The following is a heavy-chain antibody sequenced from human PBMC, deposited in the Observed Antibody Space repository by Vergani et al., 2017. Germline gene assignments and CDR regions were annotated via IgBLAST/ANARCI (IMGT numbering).Heavy chain of an antibody. V-gene: IGHV3-30-3*01. J-gene: IGHJ6*03. CDR2: ISYDGSNK. CDR1: GFTFSSYA. CDR3: AIDPQYCSSTSGYNNYYYYMDV. Sequence: QVQLVESGGGVVQPGRSLRLSCAASGFTFSSYAMHWVRQAPGKGLEWVAVISYDGSNKYYADSVKGRFTISRDNSKNTLYLQMNSLRAEDTAVYYCAIDPQYCSSTSGYNNYYYYMDVWGKGTTVTVSS. D-gene: IGHD2-2*02.